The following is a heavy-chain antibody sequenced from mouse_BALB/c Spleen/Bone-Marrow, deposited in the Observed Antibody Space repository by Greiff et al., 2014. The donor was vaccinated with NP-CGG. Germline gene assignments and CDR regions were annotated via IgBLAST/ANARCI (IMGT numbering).Heavy chain of an antibody. D-gene: IGHD2-14*01. CDR3: TRRGRYDGRSDMDY. J-gene: IGHJ4*01. CDR2: INSGGSYT. Sequence: EVQVVESGGDLVKPGGSLKLSCAVSGFTFSTYGMSWVRQTPDKRLEWVATINSGGSYTYYPDSVKGRFTISRDNAKNTLYLQMSSLKSEDTAMYYCTRRGRYDGRSDMDYWGQGTSVTVSS. V-gene: IGHV5-6*01. CDR1: GFTFSTYG.